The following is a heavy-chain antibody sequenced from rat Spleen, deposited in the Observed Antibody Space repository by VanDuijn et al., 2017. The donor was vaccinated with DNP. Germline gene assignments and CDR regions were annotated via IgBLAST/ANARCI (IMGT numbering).Heavy chain of an antibody. D-gene: IGHD4-3*01. CDR1: GFNFNDYW. J-gene: IGHJ2*01. CDR3: VRERFGVDD. Sequence: EVKLVESGGGLVQPGRSLKLSCAASGFNFNDYWMGWVRQAPGKGLEWIAEINKDSRTIKYTPSLKEQLTISRDNAQKILYLQMSKLGSEDTAIYYCVRERFGVDDWCQGVMITFSS. V-gene: IGHV4-2*01. CDR2: INKDSRTI.